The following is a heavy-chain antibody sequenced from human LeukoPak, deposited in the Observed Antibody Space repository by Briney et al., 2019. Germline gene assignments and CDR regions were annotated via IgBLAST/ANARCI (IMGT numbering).Heavy chain of an antibody. D-gene: IGHD5-18*01. Sequence: SETLSLTCTVSGGSISTYYWNWIRQPPGKGLEWIGYIYHSGSTNYNPSLQSRVTISVDTSKNQFSLNLNSVTAADTAVYYCARSRSGYSYDHAAFDIWGQGTMVTVSS. CDR2: IYHSGST. J-gene: IGHJ3*02. V-gene: IGHV4-59*01. CDR1: GGSISTYY. CDR3: ARSRSGYSYDHAAFDI.